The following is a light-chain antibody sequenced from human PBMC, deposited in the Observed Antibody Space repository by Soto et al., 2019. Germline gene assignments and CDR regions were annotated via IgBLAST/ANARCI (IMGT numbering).Light chain of an antibody. CDR2: GAS. CDR1: QSVSNNY. J-gene: IGKJ1*01. Sequence: EIVLTQSPGTLSLSPGEKDTLSCRASQSVSNNYLACYHQKPGRAPRLVISGASGRATGIPDRFSSSGSRKDFTLTISRLEPEDFAVYYCQQYGTTPWTFGQGTNVEFK. V-gene: IGKV3-20*01. CDR3: QQYGTTPWT.